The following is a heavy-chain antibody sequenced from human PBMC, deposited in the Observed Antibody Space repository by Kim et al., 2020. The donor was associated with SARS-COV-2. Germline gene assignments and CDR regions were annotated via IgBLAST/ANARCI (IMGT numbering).Heavy chain of an antibody. V-gene: IGHV3-53*01. D-gene: IGHD2-2*02. CDR3: ARDFSPLTYCSSTSCYTGPRPPYYGMDV. J-gene: IGHJ6*02. Sequence: GGSLRLSCAASGFTVSSNYMSWVRQAPGKGLEWVSVIYSGGSTYYADSVKGRFTISRDNSKNTLYLQMNSLRAEDTAVYYCARDFSPLTYCSSTSCYTGPRPPYYGMDVWGQGTTVTVSS. CDR2: IYSGGST. CDR1: GFTVSSNY.